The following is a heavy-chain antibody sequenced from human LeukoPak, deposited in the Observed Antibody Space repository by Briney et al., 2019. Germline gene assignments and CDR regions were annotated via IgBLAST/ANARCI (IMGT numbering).Heavy chain of an antibody. V-gene: IGHV4-59*12. CDR3: ARDPSTSWVFAFDI. D-gene: IGHD6-13*01. Sequence: SETLSLTCTVSGGSISSYYWSWIRQPPGKGLEWIGYIYYSGSTNYNPSLKSRVTISVDTSKNQFSLKLSSVTAADTAVYYCARDPSTSWVFAFDIWGQGTMVTVSS. J-gene: IGHJ3*02. CDR2: IYYSGST. CDR1: GGSISSYY.